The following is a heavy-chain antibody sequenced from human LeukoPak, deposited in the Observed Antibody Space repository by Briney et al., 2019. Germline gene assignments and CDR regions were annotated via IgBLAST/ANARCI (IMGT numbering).Heavy chain of an antibody. CDR3: ARDFHRVEMATNWGFDY. CDR2: INPSGGST. D-gene: IGHD5-24*01. CDR1: GYTFTSHY. Sequence: ASVKVSCKASGYTFTSHYMHWVRQAPGQGLEWMGIINPSGGSTSYAQKFQGRVTMTRDTSTSTVYMELSSLRSEDTAVYYCARDFHRVEMATNWGFDYWGQGTLVTVSS. V-gene: IGHV1-46*01. J-gene: IGHJ4*02.